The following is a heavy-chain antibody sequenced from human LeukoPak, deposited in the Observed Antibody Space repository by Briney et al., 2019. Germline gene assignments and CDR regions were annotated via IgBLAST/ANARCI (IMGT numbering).Heavy chain of an antibody. D-gene: IGHD6-19*01. CDR3: AQGFSSGWYPY. J-gene: IGHJ4*02. V-gene: IGHV3-7*03. CDR1: GFTFSTFW. CDR2: IKEDGSEK. Sequence: PGGSLRLSCAASGFTFSTFWMSWVRQAPGKGLEWVANIKEDGSEKYYEDSMKGRFTVSRGNAKNTLYLQLTSLRAEDTAVYYCAQGFSSGWYPYWGQGSLVSVSS.